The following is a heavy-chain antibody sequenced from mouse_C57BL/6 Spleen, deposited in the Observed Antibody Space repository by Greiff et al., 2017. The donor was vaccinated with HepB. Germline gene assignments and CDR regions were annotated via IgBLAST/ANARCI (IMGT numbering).Heavy chain of an antibody. D-gene: IGHD1-1*01. CDR3: VRDGSSFDY. V-gene: IGHV10-1*01. J-gene: IGHJ2*01. Sequence: EVKVVESGGGLVQPKGSLKLSCAASGFSFNTYAMNWVRQAPGKGLEWVARIRSKSNNYATYYADSVKDRFTISRDDSESMLYLQMNNLKTEDTAMYYCVRDGSSFDYWGQGTTLTVSS. CDR2: IRSKSNNYAT. CDR1: GFSFNTYA.